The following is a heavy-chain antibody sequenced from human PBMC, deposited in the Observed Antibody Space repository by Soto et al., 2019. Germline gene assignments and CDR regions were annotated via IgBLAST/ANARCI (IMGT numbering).Heavy chain of an antibody. CDR2: INPSGDSR. CDR3: VRQLVPAAYYGMDV. J-gene: IGHJ6*02. CDR1: GFSFSDYF. Sequence: GASVKVSCKASGFSFSDYFMHWVRQAPGQGLEWMGIINPSGDSRNYAQKFQGRVTITADESTSTAFMDLSSLRSEDTAIYYCVRQLVPAAYYGMDVWGQGTTVTVSS. D-gene: IGHD2-2*01. V-gene: IGHV1-46*01.